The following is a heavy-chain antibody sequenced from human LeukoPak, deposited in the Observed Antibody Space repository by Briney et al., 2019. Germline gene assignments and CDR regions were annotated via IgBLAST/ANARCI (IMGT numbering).Heavy chain of an antibody. J-gene: IGHJ3*02. D-gene: IGHD6-19*01. CDR2: MYYSGST. Sequence: SETLSLTCTVSGGSISSYYWGWIRQPPGKGLEWSGSMYYSGSTYYNPSLKSRVTISVDTSKNQFSLKLSSVTAADTAVYYCARDLYSSRTNDAFVMWGQGTMVTVSS. CDR3: ARDLYSSRTNDAFVM. V-gene: IGHV4-39*07. CDR1: GGSISSYY.